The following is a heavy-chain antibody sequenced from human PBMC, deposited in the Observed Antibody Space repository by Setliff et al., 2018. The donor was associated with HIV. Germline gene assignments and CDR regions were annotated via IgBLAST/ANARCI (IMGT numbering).Heavy chain of an antibody. J-gene: IGHJ6*02. CDR3: ARPVSKYFYGMDV. V-gene: IGHV4-59*11. CDR1: GVSISSHY. CDR2: LYHAGST. Sequence: SETLSLTCNVSGVSISSHYWSWIRQPPGKGLEWIGTLYHAGSTSYNSSLKSRVTISGDTPKNLFSLKVTSVTAADTAVYYCARPVSKYFYGMDVWGQGTTVTVSS.